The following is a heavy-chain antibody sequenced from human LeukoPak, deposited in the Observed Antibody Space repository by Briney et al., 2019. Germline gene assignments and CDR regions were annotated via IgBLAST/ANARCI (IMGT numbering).Heavy chain of an antibody. Sequence: ASVKVSCKASGYSFTGYYMHWARQAPGQGLEWMGWINPNSGGTNYARKFQGRATMTRDTSISTAYMELGRLRSDDTAVYYCARGGLYDTSAPSDYWGQGTLVTVSS. V-gene: IGHV1-2*02. J-gene: IGHJ4*02. D-gene: IGHD3-22*01. CDR3: ARGGLYDTSAPSDY. CDR1: GYSFTGYY. CDR2: INPNSGGT.